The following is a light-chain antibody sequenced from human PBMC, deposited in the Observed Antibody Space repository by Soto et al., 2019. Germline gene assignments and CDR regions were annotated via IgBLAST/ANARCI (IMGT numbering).Light chain of an antibody. CDR1: QSISSR. CDR2: KAS. CDR3: QQYNSYSPTWT. V-gene: IGKV1-5*03. Sequence: DIRMTQSPSTLSASVGDRVTITCRASQSISSRLAWYQQKPGKAPKLLIYKASTLESGVPSRFSGSGSGTEFTLTISSLQPEDFAIYYCQQYNSYSPTWTFGQGTKVEIK. J-gene: IGKJ1*01.